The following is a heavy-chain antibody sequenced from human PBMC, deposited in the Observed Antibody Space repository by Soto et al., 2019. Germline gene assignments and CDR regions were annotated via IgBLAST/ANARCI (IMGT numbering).Heavy chain of an antibody. D-gene: IGHD6-6*01. Sequence: PGGSLRQCGAASEIIYRSCRLSRKRQAPGKGLEWVSVISGSDDSTYYADSVKGRFTISRDNSKNTLYLQMNSLRAEDTAVYYCAKRSSSSTSDYWGQRTLATVSA. J-gene: IGHJ4*02. CDR2: ISGSDDST. V-gene: IGHV3-23*01. CDR3: AKRSSSSTSDY. CDR1: EIIYRSCR.